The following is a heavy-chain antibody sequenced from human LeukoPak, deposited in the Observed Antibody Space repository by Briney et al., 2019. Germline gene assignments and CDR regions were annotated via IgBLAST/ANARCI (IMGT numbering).Heavy chain of an antibody. CDR2: ISYDGSNK. V-gene: IGHV3-30*01. CDR1: GFTFSSYA. J-gene: IGHJ5*02. CDR3: ARTGGAARTYYYGSGMTGWFDP. D-gene: IGHD3-10*01. Sequence: GGSLRLSCAASGFTFSSYAMHWVRQAPGKGLEWVAVISYDGSNKYYADSVKGRSTISRDNSKNTLYLQMNSLRAEDTAVYYCARTGGAARTYYYGSGMTGWFDPWGQGTLVTVSS.